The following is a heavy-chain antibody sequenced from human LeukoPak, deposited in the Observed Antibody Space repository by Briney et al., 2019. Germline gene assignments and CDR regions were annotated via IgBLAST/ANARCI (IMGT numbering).Heavy chain of an antibody. CDR3: ARLATFDSSGYYKAANAFDI. CDR1: GYSFTSYW. Sequence: PGESLKISCKGSGYSFTSYWIGWVRQVPGKGLEWMGIIHPGDSDTRYSPSFQGQVTISADKSISTAYLQWSSLKASDTAMYYCARLATFDSSGYYKAANAFDISGQGTMVTVST. V-gene: IGHV5-51*01. CDR2: IHPGDSDT. J-gene: IGHJ3*02. D-gene: IGHD3-22*01.